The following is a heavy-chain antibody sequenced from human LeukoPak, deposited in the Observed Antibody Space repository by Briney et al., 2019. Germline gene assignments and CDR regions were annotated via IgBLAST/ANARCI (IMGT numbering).Heavy chain of an antibody. Sequence: GGSLRLSCAASGFTFDDYAMRWVRQAPGKGLEWVSGISWSSGSIDYADSVKGRFTISRDNATDSLYLQMDSLRAEDTAVYYCAKPKGRFGELEAGFDYWGQGTLVTVSS. CDR1: GFTFDDYA. V-gene: IGHV3-9*01. J-gene: IGHJ4*02. CDR2: ISWSSGSI. CDR3: AKPKGRFGELEAGFDY. D-gene: IGHD3-10*01.